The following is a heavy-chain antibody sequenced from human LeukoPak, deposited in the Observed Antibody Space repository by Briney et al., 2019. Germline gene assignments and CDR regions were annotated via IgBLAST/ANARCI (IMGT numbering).Heavy chain of an antibody. J-gene: IGHJ4*02. Sequence: GGSLRLSSAASGFTARSNYMSWVRQAPGKGLEWVSVIYSGGSTYYADSVKGRFTISRDNSKNTLYLQMSSRSAEDTAVYYCARGVVFIAAAGGYDFDYWGQGTLVTVSS. CDR2: IYSGGST. D-gene: IGHD6-13*01. V-gene: IGHV3-53*01. CDR1: GFTARSNY. CDR3: ARGVVFIAAAGGYDFDY.